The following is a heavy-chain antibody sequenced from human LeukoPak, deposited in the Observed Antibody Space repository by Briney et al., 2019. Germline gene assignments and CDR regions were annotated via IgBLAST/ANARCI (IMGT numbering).Heavy chain of an antibody. J-gene: IGHJ6*02. CDR3: ARLGYYYDSSGYPYGMDV. V-gene: IGHV4-34*01. CDR2: INHSGST. Sequence: ASETLSLTCAVYGGSFSGYYWSWIRQPPGKGLEWIGEINHSGSTNYNPSLKSRVTISVDTSKNQFSLKLSSVTAADTAVYYCARLGYYYDSSGYPYGMDVWGQGTTVTVSS. D-gene: IGHD3-22*01. CDR1: GGSFSGYY.